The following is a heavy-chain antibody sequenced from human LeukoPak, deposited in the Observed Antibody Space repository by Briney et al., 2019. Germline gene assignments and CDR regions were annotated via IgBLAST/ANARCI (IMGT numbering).Heavy chain of an antibody. V-gene: IGHV3-21*01. CDR1: GFTFSSYS. D-gene: IGHD3-10*01. CDR3: ARGSRNSGSTHDFDY. CDR2: ISTSSSYI. Sequence: GGSLRLSCAASGFTFSSYSMNWVRQAPGKGLEWVPSISTSSSYIYYADSVKGRITISRDNARKSLYLQMNSLRAEDTAVYYCARGSRNSGSTHDFDYWGQGTLVTVSS. J-gene: IGHJ4*02.